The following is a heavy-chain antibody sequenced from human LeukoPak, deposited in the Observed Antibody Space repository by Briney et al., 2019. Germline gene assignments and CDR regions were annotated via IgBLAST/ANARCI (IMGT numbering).Heavy chain of an antibody. J-gene: IGHJ3*02. V-gene: IGHV1-18*01. CDR1: GYTFTSYG. Sequence: GSVKVSCKASGYTFTSYGISWVRLAPGQGLEWMGWISAYNGNTNYAQKLQGRVTMTTDTSTSTAYMELRSLRSDDTAVYYCASQTPGAQSAFDIWGQGTMVTVSS. D-gene: IGHD1-26*01. CDR2: ISAYNGNT. CDR3: ASQTPGAQSAFDI.